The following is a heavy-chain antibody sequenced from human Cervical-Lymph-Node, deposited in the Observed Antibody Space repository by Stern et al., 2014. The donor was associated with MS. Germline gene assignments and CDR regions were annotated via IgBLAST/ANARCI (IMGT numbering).Heavy chain of an antibody. CDR1: GFTFSSYS. CDR2: ISSGGSYI. D-gene: IGHD4-23*01. CDR3: ARGRGGNYRYYFDY. V-gene: IGHV3-21*01. J-gene: IGHJ4*02. Sequence: EVQLVESGGGLVKPGGSLRLSCAASGFTFSSYSMNWVRQAPGKGLEWVASISSGGSYIYYADSLKGRFTISRDNAKNSVYLKMNSLRAEDTAVYYCARGRGGNYRYYFDYWGQGTLVTVSS.